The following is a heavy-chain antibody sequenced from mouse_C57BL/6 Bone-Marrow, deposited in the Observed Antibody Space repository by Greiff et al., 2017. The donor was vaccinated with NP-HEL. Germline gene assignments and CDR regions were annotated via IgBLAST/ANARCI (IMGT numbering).Heavy chain of an antibody. CDR3: ARMAHTAQAPYYAMDY. CDR2: INPSSGYT. CDR1: GYTFTSYT. Sequence: QVQLQQSGAELARPGASVKMSCKASGYTFTSYTMHWVKQRPGQGLEWIGYINPSSGYTKYNQKFKDKATLTADKSSSTAYMQLSSLTSEDSAVYYCARMAHTAQAPYYAMDYWGQGTSVTVSS. D-gene: IGHD3-2*02. V-gene: IGHV1-4*01. J-gene: IGHJ4*01.